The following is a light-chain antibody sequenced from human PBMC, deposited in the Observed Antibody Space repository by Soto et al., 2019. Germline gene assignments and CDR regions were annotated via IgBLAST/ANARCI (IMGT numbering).Light chain of an antibody. Sequence: EIVLTQSPGTLSLSPGERATLSCRASQSVSSSYLAWYQQKPGQAPRLLIYGASSRATGIPDRFSGSESGTDFTLTISRLEPEDFAEYYCQQYGSSPLTFGGGTKVEIK. CDR2: GAS. J-gene: IGKJ4*01. CDR3: QQYGSSPLT. CDR1: QSVSSSY. V-gene: IGKV3-20*01.